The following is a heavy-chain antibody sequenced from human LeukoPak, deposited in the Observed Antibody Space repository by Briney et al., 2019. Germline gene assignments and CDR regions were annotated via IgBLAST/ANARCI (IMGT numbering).Heavy chain of an antibody. Sequence: GGSLRLSCAASGFTVSSNYMSWVRQAPGKGLEWVSVIYSGGSTYYADSVKGRFTISRDNSKNTLYLQMNSLRAEDTAVYYCASGDRSSSYYYYYYMDVWGKGTTVTVSS. J-gene: IGHJ6*03. CDR2: IYSGGST. CDR1: GFTVSSNY. CDR3: ASGDRSSSYYYYYYMDV. V-gene: IGHV3-53*01. D-gene: IGHD6-6*01.